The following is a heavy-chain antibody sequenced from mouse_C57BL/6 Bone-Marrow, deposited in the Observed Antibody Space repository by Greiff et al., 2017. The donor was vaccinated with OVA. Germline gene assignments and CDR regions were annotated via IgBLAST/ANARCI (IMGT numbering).Heavy chain of an antibody. J-gene: IGHJ3*01. CDR1: GYTFTSYW. D-gene: IGHD3-1*01. Sequence: QVQLQQSGAELVKPGASVKLSCKASGYTFTSYWMQWVKQRPGQGLEWIGEIDPSDSYTNYHQKFKGKATLTVDTSSSTAYMQLSSLTSEDSAVDYCARGAWFAYWGQGTLVTVSA. V-gene: IGHV1-50*01. CDR2: IDPSDSYT. CDR3: ARGAWFAY.